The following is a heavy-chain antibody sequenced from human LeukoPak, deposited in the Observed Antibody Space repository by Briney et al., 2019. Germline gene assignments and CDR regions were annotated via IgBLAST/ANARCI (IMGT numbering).Heavy chain of an antibody. CDR2: ISSSSSYI. V-gene: IGHV3-21*01. J-gene: IGHJ6*02. D-gene: IGHD3-9*01. Sequence: NTGGALRLSCAASGFTFSSYSMNWVRQAPGKGLEWVSSISSSSSYIYYADSVKGRFTISRDNANNSLYLQMNSLRAEDTAVYYCASELPYSDILTGSDYGMDVLGQGTTVTASS. CDR1: GFTFSSYS. CDR3: ASELPYSDILTGSDYGMDV.